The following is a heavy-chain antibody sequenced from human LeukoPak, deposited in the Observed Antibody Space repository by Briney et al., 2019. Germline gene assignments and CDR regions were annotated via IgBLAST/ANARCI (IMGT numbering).Heavy chain of an antibody. D-gene: IGHD3-10*01. J-gene: IGHJ4*02. Sequence: GGSLRLSCAASGFTFSSYSMNWVRQAPGKGLEWVSRINTDGSSTNYADSVKGRFTISRDNAKNTLYLQMNSLRAEDTAVYYCVRGGDVPGIDYWGQGTLVTVSS. CDR3: VRGGDVPGIDY. V-gene: IGHV3-74*01. CDR2: INTDGSST. CDR1: GFTFSSYS.